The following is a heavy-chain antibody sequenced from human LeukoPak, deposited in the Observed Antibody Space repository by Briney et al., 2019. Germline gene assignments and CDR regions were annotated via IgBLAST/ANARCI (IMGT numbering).Heavy chain of an antibody. Sequence: GESLKISCRGSGYNFTRYWIGWVRQMPGKGLEWMGIIYTGDSDTRYNPSFQGQVTISADKSISTAYLQWSRLKASDSAIYYCAKYAGGYNSGWYVDYWGQGTLVTVSS. CDR1: GYNFTRYW. D-gene: IGHD6-19*01. CDR3: AKYAGGYNSGWYVDY. CDR2: IYTGDSDT. V-gene: IGHV5-51*01. J-gene: IGHJ4*02.